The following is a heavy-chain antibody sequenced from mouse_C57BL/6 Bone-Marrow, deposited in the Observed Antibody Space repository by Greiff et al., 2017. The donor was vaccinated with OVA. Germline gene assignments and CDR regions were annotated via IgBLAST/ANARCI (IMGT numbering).Heavy chain of an antibody. J-gene: IGHJ2*01. CDR3: AKNDYDAFDY. CDR2: ICRGGST. CDR1: GFSLTSYG. D-gene: IGHD2-4*01. V-gene: IGHV2-5*01. Sequence: QVQLQQSGPGLVQPSQCLSITCTVSGFSLTSYGVHWVRQSPGKGLEWLGVICRGGSTDYNAAFMSRLSITKDNSKSQVFFKMNSLQDDDTAIYYSAKNDYDAFDYWGQGTTLTVSA.